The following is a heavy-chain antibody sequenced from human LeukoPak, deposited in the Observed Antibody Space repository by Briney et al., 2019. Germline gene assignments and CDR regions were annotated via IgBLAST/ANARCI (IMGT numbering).Heavy chain of an antibody. V-gene: IGHV6-1*01. D-gene: IGHD6-13*01. J-gene: IGHJ6*03. Sequence: SQTLSLTCAISGDSVSSNSAAWNWIRHSPSRGLEWLGRTYYRSKWYNDYALSVNSRITINPDTSKNQFSLQLNSVTPEDTAVYYCARGPQLVGYFYIDVWDKGSTVTVSS. CDR1: GDSVSSNSAA. CDR3: ARGPQLVGYFYIDV. CDR2: TYYRSKWYN.